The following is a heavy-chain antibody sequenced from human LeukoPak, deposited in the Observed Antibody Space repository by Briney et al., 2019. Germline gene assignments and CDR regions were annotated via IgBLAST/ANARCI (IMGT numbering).Heavy chain of an antibody. CDR3: ARDAYTNTRRYDH. CDR2: IKQDGSEH. V-gene: IGHV3-7*04. D-gene: IGHD2-8*01. J-gene: IGHJ4*02. Sequence: RGSLRVSCAASGFTFSSYWMSWVRQAPGKGLEWVANIKQDGSEHYYVDSVKGRFTISRDNAKNSLYLQMNSLRAEDTAVYYCARDAYTNTRRYDHWGQGTLVTVSS. CDR1: GFTFSSYW.